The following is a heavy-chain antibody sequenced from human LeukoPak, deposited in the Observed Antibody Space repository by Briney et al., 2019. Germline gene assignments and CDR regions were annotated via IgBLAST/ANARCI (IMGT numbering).Heavy chain of an antibody. D-gene: IGHD4-23*01. J-gene: IGHJ3*02. CDR2: IHYSGST. CDR3: ARPRIYGGEVVHAFDI. V-gene: IGHV4-59*01. CDR1: GGSITNYY. Sequence: PSETLSLTCTVSGGSITNYYWTWIRQPPGKGLEWIGYIHYSGSTNYNPSLKSRVTISVDTSKNQFSLKLSSVTAADTAVYYCARPRIYGGEVVHAFDIWGQGTLVTVSS.